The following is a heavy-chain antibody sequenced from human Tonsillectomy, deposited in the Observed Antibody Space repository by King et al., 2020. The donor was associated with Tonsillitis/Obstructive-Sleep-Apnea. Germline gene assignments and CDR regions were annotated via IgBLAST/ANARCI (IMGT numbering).Heavy chain of an antibody. Sequence: VQLVESGGGLVQPGGSLRLSCAASGFTFSSYTMSWVRQAPGKGLEWVSAISESASSTHYADSVKGRFTISRDNSMNTLFLQMNSLRAEDTAVYYCAKDGWSHWGQGTLVTVSS. CDR3: AKDGWSH. CDR1: GFTFSSYT. CDR2: ISESASST. D-gene: IGHD3-3*01. J-gene: IGHJ4*02. V-gene: IGHV3-23*04.